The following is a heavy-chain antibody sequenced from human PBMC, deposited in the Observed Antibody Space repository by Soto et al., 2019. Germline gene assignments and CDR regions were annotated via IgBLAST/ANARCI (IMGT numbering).Heavy chain of an antibody. CDR2: LSGNSGTT. CDR3: AKGSKFTIFSPNDY. CDR1: GFTFSTYA. Sequence: VQLLESGGGLVQPGGSLRLSCAASGFTFSTYAMAWVRQAPGKGLEWVSALSGNSGTTYSADSVKGRFTISRDNSRNTLYLQMSSLRVDDTALYYCAKGSKFTIFSPNDYWGQGTLVTVSS. J-gene: IGHJ4*02. V-gene: IGHV3-23*01. D-gene: IGHD3-3*01.